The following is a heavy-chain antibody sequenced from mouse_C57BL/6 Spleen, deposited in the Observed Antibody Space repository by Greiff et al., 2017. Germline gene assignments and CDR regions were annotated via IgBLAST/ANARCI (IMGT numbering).Heavy chain of an antibody. J-gene: IGHJ2*01. CDR3: ASYYRNYVEYFDY. D-gene: IGHD2-10*01. V-gene: IGHV14-2*01. Sequence: EVKLQESGAELVKPGASVKLSCTASGFNIKDYYMHWVKQRTEQGLEWIGRIDPEDGETKYAPQFQGKATITADTSSNTAYLQLSSLTSEGTAVYYGASYYRNYVEYFDYWGQGTTLTVSS. CDR2: IDPEDGET. CDR1: GFNIKDYY.